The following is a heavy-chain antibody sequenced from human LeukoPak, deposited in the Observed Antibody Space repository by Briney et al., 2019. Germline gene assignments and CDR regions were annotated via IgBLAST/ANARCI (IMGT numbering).Heavy chain of an antibody. D-gene: IGHD3-10*01. V-gene: IGHV1-2*02. Sequence: ASVKVSCKASGYTFTGYYMHWVRQAPGQGLERMGWINPNSGGTNYAQKFQGRVTMTRDTSISTAYMELSRLRSDDTAVYYCARGYYGSGSYYNLDVWGQGTTVTVSS. CDR2: INPNSGGT. CDR1: GYTFTGYY. CDR3: ARGYYGSGSYYNLDV. J-gene: IGHJ6*02.